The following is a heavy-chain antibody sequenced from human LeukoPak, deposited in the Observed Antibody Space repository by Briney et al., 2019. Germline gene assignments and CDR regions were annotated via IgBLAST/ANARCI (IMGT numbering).Heavy chain of an antibody. CDR3: ARVDIVGATPGPFDI. CDR2: IYYSGST. D-gene: IGHD1-26*01. Sequence: SETLSLTCTVSGGSISSYYWSWIRQPPGKGLEWIGYIYYSGSTNYNPSLKSRVTISVDTSKNQFSLKLSSVTAADTAVYYCARVDIVGATPGPFDIWGQGTMVTVSS. J-gene: IGHJ3*02. V-gene: IGHV4-59*01. CDR1: GGSISSYY.